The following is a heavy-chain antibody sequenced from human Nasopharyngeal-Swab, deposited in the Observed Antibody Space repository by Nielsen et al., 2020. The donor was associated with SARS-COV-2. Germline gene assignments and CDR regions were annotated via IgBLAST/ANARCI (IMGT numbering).Heavy chain of an antibody. CDR1: GFTFSDYY. CDR2: ISSSGSTI. CDR3: ARDQSGSYNFDY. V-gene: IGHV3-11*01. D-gene: IGHD1-26*01. Sequence: GESLKISCAASGFTFSDYYMSWIRQAPGKGLEWVSYISSSGSTIYYADSVKGRLTISRDNAKNSLYLQMNSLRAEDTAVYYCARDQSGSYNFDYWGQGTLVTVSS. J-gene: IGHJ4*02.